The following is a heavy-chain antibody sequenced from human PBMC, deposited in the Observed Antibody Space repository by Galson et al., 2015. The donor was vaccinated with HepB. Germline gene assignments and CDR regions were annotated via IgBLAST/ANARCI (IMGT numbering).Heavy chain of an antibody. J-gene: IGHJ5*02. D-gene: IGHD6-19*01. CDR2: IIPIFGTA. CDR1: GGTFSSYT. V-gene: IGHV1-69*13. CDR3: ASHIGSGWRDNWFDP. Sequence: SVKVSRKASGGTFSSYTINWVRQAPGQGLEWMGGIIPIFGTANYAQKFQGRVTITADESTSTAYMELSSLRSEDTALYYCASHIGSGWRDNWFDPWGQGTLVTASS.